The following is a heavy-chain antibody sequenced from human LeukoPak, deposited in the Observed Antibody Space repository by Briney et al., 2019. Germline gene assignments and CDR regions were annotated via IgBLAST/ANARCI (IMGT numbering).Heavy chain of an antibody. D-gene: IGHD3-22*01. V-gene: IGHV1-2*02. J-gene: IGHJ3*02. CDR3: ARVLSGYPTAFDI. CDR2: INPNSGGT. CDR1: GYTFTGYY. Sequence: ASVKVSCKASGYTFTGYYMYWVRQAPGQGLQWMGWINPNSGGTNYAQKFQGRGTMTRDTSISTAYMELSRLRSDDTAVYYCARVLSGYPTAFDIWGQGTMVTVSS.